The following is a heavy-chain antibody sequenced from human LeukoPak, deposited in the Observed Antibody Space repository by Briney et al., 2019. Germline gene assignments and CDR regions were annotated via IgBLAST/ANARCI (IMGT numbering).Heavy chain of an antibody. Sequence: ASVKVSCKASGGTFSSYAISWVRQALGQGLEWMGRIIPILGIANYAQKFQGRVTITADKSTSTAYMELSSLRSEDTAVYYCARVAYYYDSAGSYLNYFYGMDVWGQGTTVTVSS. CDR3: ARVAYYYDSAGSYLNYFYGMDV. J-gene: IGHJ6*02. CDR2: IIPILGIA. D-gene: IGHD3-22*01. CDR1: GGTFSSYA. V-gene: IGHV1-69*04.